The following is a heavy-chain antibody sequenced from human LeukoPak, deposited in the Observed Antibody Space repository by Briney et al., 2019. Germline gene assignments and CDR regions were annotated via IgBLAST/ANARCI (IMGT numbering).Heavy chain of an antibody. CDR1: GYTFTSYD. J-gene: IGHJ4*02. Sequence: ASVKVSCKASGYTFTSYDINWVRQATGQGLEWLGWMNPNSGNTGYAQNFQGRVTMTRDTSIDTAYMELTSLRYDDTAVYYCAREVIAYCSSTSCSLVDYWGQGTLVTVSS. V-gene: IGHV1-8*01. D-gene: IGHD2-2*01. CDR3: AREVIAYCSSTSCSLVDY. CDR2: MNPNSGNT.